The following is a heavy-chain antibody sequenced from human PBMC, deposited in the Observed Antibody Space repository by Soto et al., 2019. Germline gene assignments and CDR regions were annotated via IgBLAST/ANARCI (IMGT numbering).Heavy chain of an antibody. CDR2: IIPIFGTA. CDR1: GGTFSSYA. J-gene: IGHJ4*02. D-gene: IGHD3-22*01. CDR3: ARDNYYDSSGYYHPLGAY. Sequence: QVQLVQSGAEVKKPGSSVKVSCKASGGTFSSYAISWVRQAPEQGLEWMGGIIPIFGTANYAQKFQGRVTITADESTSTAYMELSSLRSEDTAVYYCARDNYYDSSGYYHPLGAYWGQGTLVTVSS. V-gene: IGHV1-69*12.